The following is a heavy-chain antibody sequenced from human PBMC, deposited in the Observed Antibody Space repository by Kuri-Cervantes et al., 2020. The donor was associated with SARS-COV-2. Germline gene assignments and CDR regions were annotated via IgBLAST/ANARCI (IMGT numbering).Heavy chain of an antibody. D-gene: IGHD2-15*01. CDR1: GFTFSRYA. Sequence: GGSLRPSCAGSGFTFSRYAIHCVRQAPGKGLEWVAVISDDGKKRYYADSVKGRFTISRDNSKNTLYLQMNSLRAEDTAVYYCAREIIGVVGASDAFDIWGQGTMVTVSS. J-gene: IGHJ3*02. CDR3: AREIIGVVGASDAFDI. CDR2: ISDDGKKR. V-gene: IGHV3-30*04.